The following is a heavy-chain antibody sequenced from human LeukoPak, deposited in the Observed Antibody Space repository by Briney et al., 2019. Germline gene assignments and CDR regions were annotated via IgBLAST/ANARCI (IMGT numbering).Heavy chain of an antibody. J-gene: IGHJ5*02. CDR3: ARVGAHLHAGLLWSDP. CDR1: GYSISSGYY. V-gene: IGHV4-38-2*02. Sequence: SETLSLTCTVSGYSISSGYYWGWIRQPPGKGLEWTGSIYHSGSTYYNPSLKSRVTISVDTSKNQFSLKLRSVTAAHTAVSYCARVGAHLHAGLLWSDPWGQGTLVTVSS. CDR2: IYHSGST. D-gene: IGHD1-26*01.